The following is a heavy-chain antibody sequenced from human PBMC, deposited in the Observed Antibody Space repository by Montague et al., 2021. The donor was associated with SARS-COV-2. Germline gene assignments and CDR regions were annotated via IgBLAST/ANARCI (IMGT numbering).Heavy chain of an antibody. V-gene: IGHV1-18*01. D-gene: IGHD3-9*01. CDR3: ARDLFAAHFDWIILSGYYYGMDV. CDR2: ISAYNGNT. CDR1: GNTFTSYG. Sequence: SVKVSCKATGNTFTSYGISWARQDTGQGHERMGWISAYNGNTNYAQKLQGRVTMTTDTSTSTAYMELRSLRSDDTAVYYCARDLFAAHFDWIILSGYYYGMDVWGQGTTVTVSS. J-gene: IGHJ6*02.